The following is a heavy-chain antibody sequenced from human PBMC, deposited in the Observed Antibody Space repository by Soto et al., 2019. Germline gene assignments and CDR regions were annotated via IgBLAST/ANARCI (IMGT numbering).Heavy chain of an antibody. V-gene: IGHV1-69*12. CDR3: ARDLGLGYCIRTSCRTHRHDAFAI. CDR1: GGTFSSYA. D-gene: IGHD2-2*01. J-gene: IGHJ3*02. CDR2: IIPIFGTA. Sequence: QVQLVQSGAEVKKPGSSVKVSCKASGGTFSSYAISWVRQAPGQGLEWMGGIIPIFGTANYAQKFQGRVTITADQSTSTAEMVLSSLRSDDTAVYYGARDLGLGYCIRTSCRTHRHDAFAIWGQGTMVTVSS.